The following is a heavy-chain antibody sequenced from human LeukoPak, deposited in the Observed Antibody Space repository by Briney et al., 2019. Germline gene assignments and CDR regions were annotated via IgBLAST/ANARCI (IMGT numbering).Heavy chain of an antibody. V-gene: IGHV3-48*03. CDR2: ISSSGSTI. CDR3: ARPGAAKDADDAFDI. CDR1: GFTFSSYE. Sequence: PGGSLRLSCAASGFTFSSYEMNWVRQAPGKGLEWVSYISSSGSTIYYADSVKGRFTISRDNAKNSLCLQMNSLRAEDTAVYYCARPGAAKDADDAFDIWGQGTMVTVSS. J-gene: IGHJ3*02. D-gene: IGHD6-25*01.